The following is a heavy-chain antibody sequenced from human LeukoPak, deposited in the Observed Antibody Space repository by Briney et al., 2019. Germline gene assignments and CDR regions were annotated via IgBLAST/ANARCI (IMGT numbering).Heavy chain of an antibody. D-gene: IGHD1-26*01. CDR1: GYTFTGYY. CDR2: INPNSGGT. J-gene: IGHJ3*02. Sequence: ASVKVSCKASGYTFTGYYMHWVRQAPGQGLEWMGWINPNSGGTNCTQKLQGWVTMTRDTSISTVYMELSRLRSDDTAVYYCVRASIVGAKGTSDIWGQGTMVTVSS. CDR3: VRASIVGAKGTSDI. V-gene: IGHV1-2*04.